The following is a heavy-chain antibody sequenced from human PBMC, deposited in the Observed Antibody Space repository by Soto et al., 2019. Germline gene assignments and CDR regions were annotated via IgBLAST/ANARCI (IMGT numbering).Heavy chain of an antibody. V-gene: IGHV3-48*03. CDR3: ARRGSR. CDR1: GFTFSSSE. D-gene: IGHD2-15*01. Sequence: LRLSCAASGFTFSSSEMYWVRQAPGKGLEWISYIHPGGQTIFYAESVKGRFTISRDNAKHSVYLQMNSLRAEDTAVYYCARRGSRWGRGTKVTVSS. J-gene: IGHJ3*01. CDR2: IHPGGQTI.